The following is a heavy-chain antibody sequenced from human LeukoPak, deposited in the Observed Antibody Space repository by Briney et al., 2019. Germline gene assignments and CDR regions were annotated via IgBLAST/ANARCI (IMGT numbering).Heavy chain of an antibody. CDR3: AKSSDYTYYYYMDV. J-gene: IGHJ6*03. D-gene: IGHD4-11*01. Sequence: GGPLRLSCAASGFTFSSYAMSWVRQAPGQGLEWVSAISGSGSGGTIRYADSVKGRFTISRDNSKNTLYLQMNSLRAEDTAVYYCAKSSDYTYYYYMDVWGKGTTVTVSS. CDR1: GFTFSSYA. CDR2: ISGSGSGGTI. V-gene: IGHV3-23*01.